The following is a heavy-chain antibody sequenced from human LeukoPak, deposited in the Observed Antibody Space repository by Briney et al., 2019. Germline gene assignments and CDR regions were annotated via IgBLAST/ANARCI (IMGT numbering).Heavy chain of an antibody. CDR2: IYPGDSDT. CDR3: ARLTLDYDILTGYPLAPFDY. J-gene: IGHJ4*02. D-gene: IGHD3-9*01. V-gene: IGHV5-51*03. CDR1: GYSFTSYW. Sequence: GESLTFSCTGSGYSFTSYWIGWVRQMPGKGPEWVGIIYPGDSDTRSTPSFQAQVTISADKSISTAYLQWSSLKASDTAMYYCARLTLDYDILTGYPLAPFDYWGQGTLVTVSS.